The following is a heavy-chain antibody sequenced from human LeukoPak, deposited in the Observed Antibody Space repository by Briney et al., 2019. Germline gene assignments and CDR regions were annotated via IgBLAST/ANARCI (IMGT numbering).Heavy chain of an antibody. Sequence: ASVKVSCKASGYTFTSYYMHWVRQAPGQGLEWMGIINPSGGSTSYAQKFQGRVTMTRDTSTSTVYMELGSLRSEDTAVYYCARLGVVGAVDYWGQGTLVTVSS. J-gene: IGHJ4*02. D-gene: IGHD1-26*01. V-gene: IGHV1-46*01. CDR2: INPSGGST. CDR1: GYTFTSYY. CDR3: ARLGVVGAVDY.